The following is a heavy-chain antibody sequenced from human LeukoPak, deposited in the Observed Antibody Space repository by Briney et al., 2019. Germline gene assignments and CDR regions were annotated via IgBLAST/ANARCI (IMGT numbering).Heavy chain of an antibody. D-gene: IGHD3-22*01. J-gene: IGHJ4*02. CDR3: ARGKDYYDSSGYIDY. V-gene: IGHV3-64*04. CDR1: GFTFSSYA. Sequence: AGGSLRLSCSASGFTFSSYAMHWVRQAPGKGLEYVSAISSNGGSTYYADSVKGRFTISRDNSKNTLYLQMNSLRAEDTAVYYCARGKDYYDSSGYIDYWGQGTLVTVSS. CDR2: ISSNGGST.